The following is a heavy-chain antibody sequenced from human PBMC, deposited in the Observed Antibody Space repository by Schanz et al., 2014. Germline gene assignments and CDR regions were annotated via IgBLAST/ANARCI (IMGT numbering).Heavy chain of an antibody. CDR2: ISGSGGDT. Sequence: EVQLLESGGGLVQPGGSLRLSCAASGFTFSSYAMSWVRQAPGKGLEWVSAISGSGGDTYYADSVKGRFTISRDNSKNTLYLQMNSLRAEDTAVYYCARDRQQLVGRIGYYYGMDVWGQGTTVTVSS. D-gene: IGHD6-13*01. J-gene: IGHJ6*02. CDR3: ARDRQQLVGRIGYYYGMDV. V-gene: IGHV3-23*01. CDR1: GFTFSSYA.